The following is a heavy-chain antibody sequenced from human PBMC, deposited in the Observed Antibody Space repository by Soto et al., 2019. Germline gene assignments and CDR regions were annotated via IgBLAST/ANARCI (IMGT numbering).Heavy chain of an antibody. V-gene: IGHV4-4*02. CDR1: GGSISSSNW. J-gene: IGHJ4*02. CDR2: IYHSGDT. CDR3: ARDLSSVSLFGY. D-gene: IGHD3-22*01. Sequence: QVQLQESGPGLVRPSGTLSLTCAVSGGSISSSNWWSWVRQPPGKGLEWIGEIYHSGDTNYNPSLETRVTMSIDKSKNLFSLTLNSVTAADTAVYYCARDLSSVSLFGYWGQGALVTVSS.